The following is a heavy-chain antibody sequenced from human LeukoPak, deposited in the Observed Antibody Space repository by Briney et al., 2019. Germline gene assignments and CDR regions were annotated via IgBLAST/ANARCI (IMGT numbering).Heavy chain of an antibody. CDR3: ARVTDTGWFDP. D-gene: IGHD1-20*01. J-gene: IGHJ5*02. V-gene: IGHV3-64*01. CDR2: ISSNGGTT. Sequence: GGSLRLSCAASGFTFSSYSMHWVRQAPGKGLEYVSAISSNGGTTYYANSVKGRFTISRDNSKNTLYLQMGSLRAEDMAVYYCARVTDTGWFDPWGQGTLVTVSS. CDR1: GFTFSSYS.